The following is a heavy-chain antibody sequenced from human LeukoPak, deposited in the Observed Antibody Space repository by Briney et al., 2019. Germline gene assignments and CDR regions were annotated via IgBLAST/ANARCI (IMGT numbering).Heavy chain of an antibody. CDR2: ISSSSYI. CDR1: GFTFSSYG. V-gene: IGHV3-21*01. D-gene: IGHD2-2*01. Sequence: GGSLRLSCAASGFTFSSYGMNWVRQAPGKGLEWVSSISSSSYIYYADSVKGRFTISRDNAKNSLYLQMNSLRAEDTAVYYCARSPVYQGAFDIWGQGTMVTVSS. CDR3: ARSPVYQGAFDI. J-gene: IGHJ3*02.